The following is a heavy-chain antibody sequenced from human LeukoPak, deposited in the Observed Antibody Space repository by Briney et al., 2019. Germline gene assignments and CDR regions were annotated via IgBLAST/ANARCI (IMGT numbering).Heavy chain of an antibody. D-gene: IGHD3-3*01. J-gene: IGHJ4*02. Sequence: GGSLRLSCAASGVTFSSYWMSWVRQAPGKGLEWVANIKEDGSEKYYVDSVKGRFTISRNNAKNSLYLQMNSPRAEDTAVYYCAKGRFRVVIPLLFDYWGQGTLVTVSS. V-gene: IGHV3-7*01. CDR2: IKEDGSEK. CDR1: GVTFSSYW. CDR3: AKGRFRVVIPLLFDY.